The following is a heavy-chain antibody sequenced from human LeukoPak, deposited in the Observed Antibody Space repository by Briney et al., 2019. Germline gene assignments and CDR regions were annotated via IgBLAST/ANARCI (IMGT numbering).Heavy chain of an antibody. CDR2: ISAYNGNT. CDR1: GYTFTSYG. J-gene: IGHJ4*02. D-gene: IGHD6-19*01. Sequence: ASVKVSCKASGYTFTSYGISWVRQAPGQGLEWMGWISAYNGNTNYAQKLQGRVTMTTDTSTSTAYMELRSLRSDDTAVYYCAREALGSGWLSVSYYFDYWGQGTLVTVSS. V-gene: IGHV1-18*01. CDR3: AREALGSGWLSVSYYFDY.